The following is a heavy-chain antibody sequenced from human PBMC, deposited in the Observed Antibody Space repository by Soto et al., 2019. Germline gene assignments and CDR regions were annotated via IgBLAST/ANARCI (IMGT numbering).Heavy chain of an antibody. CDR1: GFSFGIYA. V-gene: IGHV3-23*01. CDR2: ISGSGDIT. CDR3: AKNSRNGFTIDWYFDL. J-gene: IGHJ2*01. D-gene: IGHD3-10*01. Sequence: EVQLLEFGGGLVQPGGSLRLSCAASGFSFGIYAMGWVRQAPGKGLEWVSVISGSGDITYYADSVKGRFTISRDNSKNTLYLQMNSLRAEDTAVYYCAKNSRNGFTIDWYFDLWGRGTLVTVSS.